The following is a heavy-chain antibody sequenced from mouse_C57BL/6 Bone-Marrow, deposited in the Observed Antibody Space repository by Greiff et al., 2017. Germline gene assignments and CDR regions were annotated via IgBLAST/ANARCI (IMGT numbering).Heavy chain of an antibody. D-gene: IGHD1-1*01. CDR1: GYTFTSYW. CDR3: ASAGNGSSYGWFAY. CDR2: IDPSDSET. Sequence: QVQLQQPGAELVRPGSSVKLSCKASGYTFTSYWMHWVKQRPIQGLEWIGNIDPSDSETHYNQKFKDKATLTVDKSSSTAYMQLSSLTAEESAVYDCASAGNGSSYGWFAYWGQGTLVTVSA. V-gene: IGHV1-52*01. J-gene: IGHJ3*01.